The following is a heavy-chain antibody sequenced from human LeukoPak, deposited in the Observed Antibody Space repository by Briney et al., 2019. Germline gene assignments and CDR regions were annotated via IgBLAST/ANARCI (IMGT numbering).Heavy chain of an antibody. J-gene: IGHJ4*02. V-gene: IGHV3-11*01. CDR2: ISSSGSGT. CDR3: ARRGVSLAFDY. CDR1: GFTFSDYY. Sequence: GGSLRLSCAASGFTFSDYYMSWIRQAPGKGPEWVSYISSSGSGTYYADSVKGRFTISRDNAKNSLYLQMNSLRADDTAVYYCARRGVSLAFDYWGQGTLVTVSS. D-gene: IGHD3-10*01.